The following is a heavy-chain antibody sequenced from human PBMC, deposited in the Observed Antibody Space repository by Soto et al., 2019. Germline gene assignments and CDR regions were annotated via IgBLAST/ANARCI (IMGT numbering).Heavy chain of an antibody. D-gene: IGHD3-3*01. CDR1: GFTFTSSA. J-gene: IGHJ6*04. V-gene: IGHV1-58*01. Sequence: SVKVSCKASGFTFTSSAVQWVRQARGQRLEWIGWIVVGSGNTNYAQKFQERVTITRDMSTSTAYMELSSLRSEDTAVYYCAAETAGYYEFWSGYSPLLDVWGKGTTVTVSS. CDR2: IVVGSGNT. CDR3: AAETAGYYEFWSGYSPLLDV.